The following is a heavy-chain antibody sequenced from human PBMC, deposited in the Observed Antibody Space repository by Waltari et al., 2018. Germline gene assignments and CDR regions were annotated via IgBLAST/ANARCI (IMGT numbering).Heavy chain of an antibody. Sequence: QVQLQESGPGLVKPSETLSLTCTVSGGSISSYYWSWIRQPPGKGLEWIGYIYYSGSTNSTPSVKSRVTISVDTSKNQFSLKLSAVTAADTAVYYCARGGYYDSSGYGEIDYWGQGTLVTVSS. CDR2: IYYSGST. D-gene: IGHD3-22*01. CDR3: ARGGYYDSSGYGEIDY. CDR1: GGSISSYY. V-gene: IGHV4-59*01. J-gene: IGHJ4*02.